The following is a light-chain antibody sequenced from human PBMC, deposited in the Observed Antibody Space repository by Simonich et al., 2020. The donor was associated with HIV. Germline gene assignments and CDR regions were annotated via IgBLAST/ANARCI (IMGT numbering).Light chain of an antibody. Sequence: EIEMTQSPATLSVSPGERATLSCRASQSVSNNLAWYQQKPGQAPRLLIYDASNRATGIPARFSGSGSGTDFTLTISSLEPEDFAVYYCQQRSNWYTFGQGTKLEIK. V-gene: IGKV3-11*01. CDR3: QQRSNWYT. CDR1: QSVSNN. J-gene: IGKJ2*01. CDR2: DAS.